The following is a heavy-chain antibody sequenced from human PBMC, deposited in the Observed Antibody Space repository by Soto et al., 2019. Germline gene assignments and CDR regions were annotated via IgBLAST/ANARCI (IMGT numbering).Heavy chain of an antibody. J-gene: IGHJ4*02. V-gene: IGHV1-69*02. CDR3: ARTGDPATLNFDY. D-gene: IGHD2-21*02. CDR1: GGTFSSYT. Sequence: SVKVSCKASGGTFSSYTISWVRQAPGQGLEWMGRIIPILGIANYAQKFQGRVTITADKSTSTAYMELSSLRSEDTAVYYCARTGDPATLNFDYWGQGTLVTVSS. CDR2: IIPILGIA.